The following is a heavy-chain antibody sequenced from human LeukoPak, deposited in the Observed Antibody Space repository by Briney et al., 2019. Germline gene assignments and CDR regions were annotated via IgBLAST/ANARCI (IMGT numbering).Heavy chain of an antibody. CDR2: IWYDGSNK. V-gene: IGHV3-33*01. D-gene: IGHD6-13*01. CDR3: AREISLGQQLVFRGFDP. J-gene: IGHJ5*02. Sequence: PGRSLRLSCAASGFTFSSYGTHWVRQAPGKGLEWVAVIWYDGSNKYYADSVKGRFTISRDNSKNTLYLQMNSLRAEDTAVYYCAREISLGQQLVFRGFDPWGQGTLVTVSS. CDR1: GFTFSSYG.